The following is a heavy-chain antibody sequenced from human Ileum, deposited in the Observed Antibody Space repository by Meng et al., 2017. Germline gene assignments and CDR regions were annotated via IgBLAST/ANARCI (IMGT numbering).Heavy chain of an antibody. J-gene: IGHJ4*02. CDR2: IHHSGST. V-gene: IGHV4-4*02. D-gene: IGHD7-27*01. CDR1: GASIIGVNW. CDR3: ARGTGDIRVGFDY. Sequence: GQLQESGPGLLKPSGTLSLTCTVSGASIIGVNWWTWVRQTPGKGLEWIGEIHHSGSTNSIPSLKSRVTLSVDKSKNQFSLSMTSVTAADTAVYYCARGTGDIRVGFDYWGQGTLVTVSS.